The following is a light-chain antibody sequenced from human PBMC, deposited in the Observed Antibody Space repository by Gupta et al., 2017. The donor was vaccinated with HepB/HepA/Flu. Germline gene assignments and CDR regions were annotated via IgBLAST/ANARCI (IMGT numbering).Light chain of an antibody. V-gene: IGKV3-20*01. CDR1: QGGSSSY. J-gene: IGKJ2*01. CDR3: QQYGNSPYT. CDR2: GTS. Sequence: ELVLTQSPGTLSLSPGQRVTLSCRASQGGSSSYVAWYQQKPGQAPRLLIYGTSNRATGITDRFSGSGSGTDFTLTISRLEPEDFAVYYCQQYGNSPYTFGQGTKLEIK.